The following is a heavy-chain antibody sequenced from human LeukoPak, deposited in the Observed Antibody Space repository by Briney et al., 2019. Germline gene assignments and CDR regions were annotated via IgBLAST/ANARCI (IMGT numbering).Heavy chain of an antibody. J-gene: IGHJ4*02. CDR1: GYSISSGYY. CDR2: TYHSGST. D-gene: IGHD6-19*01. CDR3: VRVGSWSYDY. Sequence: SETLSLTCGVSGYSISSGYYWGWILQPPGKGLEWIGSTYHSGSTYYNPSLKSRVTLSVDTYKTQFSLKVSSVVAADKAMYYCVRVGSWSYDYWGQGTLVTVSS. V-gene: IGHV4-38-2*01.